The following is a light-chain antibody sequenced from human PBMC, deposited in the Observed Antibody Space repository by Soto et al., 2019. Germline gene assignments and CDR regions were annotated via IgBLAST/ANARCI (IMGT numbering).Light chain of an antibody. CDR1: QSVSSSY. CDR3: QQYKDWPTT. CDR2: GAS. Sequence: EIVLTQSPGTLSLSPGERATLSCRASQSVSSSYLAWYQQKPGQAPRLLIYGASSRATGIPDRFSGSGSGTDFTLTITSLQSEDFGVYFCQQYKDWPTTFGQGTKVDI. J-gene: IGKJ1*01. V-gene: IGKV3-20*01.